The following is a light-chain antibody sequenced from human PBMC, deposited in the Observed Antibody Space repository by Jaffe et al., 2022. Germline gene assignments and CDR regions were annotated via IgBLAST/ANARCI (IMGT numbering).Light chain of an antibody. CDR3: GTWDSSLSAYV. Sequence: QSVLTQPPSVSAAPGQKVTISCSGSSSNIGSNYVSWYQQLPGTAPKLLIYENNKRPSGIPDRFSGSKSGTSATLGITGLQTGDEPDYYCGTWDSSLSAYVFGTGTKVTVL. CDR2: ENN. CDR1: SSNIGSNY. V-gene: IGLV1-51*02. J-gene: IGLJ1*01.